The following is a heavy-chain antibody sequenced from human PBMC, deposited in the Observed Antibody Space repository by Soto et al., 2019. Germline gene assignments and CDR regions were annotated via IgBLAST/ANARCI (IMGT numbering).Heavy chain of an antibody. CDR1: GDSISSRDCY. J-gene: IGHJ5*02. V-gene: IGHV4-30-4*01. D-gene: IGHD3-9*01. CDR2: IYYTGST. Sequence: KASETLSLTCTVSGDSISSRDCYWSWIRQSPGKGLEWIGYIYYTGSTYYNPSLKSRVSMSVDTSKNQFSLRLNSVTAADTAVYYCARALGILTGYFSPWGQGTLVTVSS. CDR3: ARALGILTGYFSP.